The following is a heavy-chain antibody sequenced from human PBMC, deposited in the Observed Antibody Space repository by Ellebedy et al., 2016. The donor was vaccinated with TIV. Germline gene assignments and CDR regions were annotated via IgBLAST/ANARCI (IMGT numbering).Heavy chain of an antibody. CDR2: INPNTGGT. V-gene: IGHV1-2*02. CDR1: GYSFTDYY. J-gene: IGHJ2*01. CDR3: ARGGYSAYEPYWYFDL. D-gene: IGHD5-12*01. Sequence: ASVKVSCKASGYSFTDYYIHWVRQTPGQGLEWMAWINPNTGGTNHTQKFQGRVTMTRDTSIRTTYLELSRLRSDDTAMYYCARGGYSAYEPYWYFDLWGRGTLLTVSS.